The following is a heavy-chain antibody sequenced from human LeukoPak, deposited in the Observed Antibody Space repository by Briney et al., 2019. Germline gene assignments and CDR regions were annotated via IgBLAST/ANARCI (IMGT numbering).Heavy chain of an antibody. CDR1: GGTFSSYA. CDR3: ARDIAAAGSFGY. V-gene: IGHV1-69*04. Sequence: ASVKVSCKASGGTFSSYAISWVRQAPGQGLEWMGRIIPILGIANYAQKFQGRVTITADKSTSTAYMELSSLRSEDTAVYYCARDIAAAGSFGYWGQGTLVTVSS. D-gene: IGHD6-13*01. CDR2: IIPILGIA. J-gene: IGHJ4*02.